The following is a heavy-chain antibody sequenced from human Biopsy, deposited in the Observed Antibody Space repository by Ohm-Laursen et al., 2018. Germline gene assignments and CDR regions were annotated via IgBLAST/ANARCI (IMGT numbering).Heavy chain of an antibody. CDR1: GYTFTGYH. J-gene: IGHJ5*02. Sequence: GASVKVSCKASGYTFTGYHVHWVRQAPGQGPEWMGWINAKTGDTNYAQKFQGRVTMTRDTSISTAYVDLSSLRSDDTAVYYCTRGGYYYDSLAYYYWIDTWGQGALVTVSS. V-gene: IGHV1-2*02. CDR3: TRGGYYYDSLAYYYWIDT. D-gene: IGHD3-22*01. CDR2: INAKTGDT.